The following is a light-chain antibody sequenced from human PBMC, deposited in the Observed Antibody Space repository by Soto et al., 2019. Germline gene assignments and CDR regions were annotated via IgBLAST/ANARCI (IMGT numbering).Light chain of an antibody. J-gene: IGKJ1*01. Sequence: DIQMTQSPSTLSAFVGDRVTITCRATQSISSWLAWYQQKAGEAPQLLIYKASSLESGVPSRFSGSGSGTEFTLTISSLQPDDFATYYCQQYSTYTPRTFGQGTKVDIK. V-gene: IGKV1-5*03. CDR2: KAS. CDR3: QQYSTYTPRT. CDR1: QSISSW.